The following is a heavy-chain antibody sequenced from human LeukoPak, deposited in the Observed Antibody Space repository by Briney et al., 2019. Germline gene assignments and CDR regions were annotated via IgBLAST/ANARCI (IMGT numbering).Heavy chain of an antibody. V-gene: IGHV5-51*01. Sequence: GESLKISCKGSGSRFTSYWIGWVRQMPGKGLEWMGIIYPGDSDTRYSPSFQGQVTISADKSISTAYLQWSSLKASDTAMYYCARLDVVVVAATPIYWFDPWGQGTLVTVSS. J-gene: IGHJ5*02. D-gene: IGHD2-15*01. CDR2: IYPGDSDT. CDR1: GSRFTSYW. CDR3: ARLDVVVVAATPIYWFDP.